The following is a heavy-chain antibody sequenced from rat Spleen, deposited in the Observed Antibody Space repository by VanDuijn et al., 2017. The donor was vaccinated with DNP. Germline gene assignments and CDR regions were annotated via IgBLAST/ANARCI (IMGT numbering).Heavy chain of an antibody. D-gene: IGHD1-9*01. CDR3: TSAYYGYNYALDA. CDR1: GFNFNDFW. V-gene: IGHV4-2*01. Sequence: EVKLVESGGGLIQPGRSLKLSCAASGFNFNDFWMGWVRQAPGKGLEWIGEINKDSNTINYTPSLKDKFTISRDKAQNTLYLQMSKLGSEYTAIYYCTSAYYGYNYALDAWGQGTSVTVSS. J-gene: IGHJ4*01. CDR2: INKDSNTI.